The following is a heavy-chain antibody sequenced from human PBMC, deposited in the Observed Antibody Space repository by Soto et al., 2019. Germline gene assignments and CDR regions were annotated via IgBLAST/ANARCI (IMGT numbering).Heavy chain of an antibody. CDR3: ARAPPVPAAVSGLDF. Sequence: QVQLVQSPSEVKKPGASVKVSCKASGYNFATYGISWVRQAPGQGLEWLAWITAYNDNTNYAEKFHGRVTLTTETSTNTAYMELRSLRFADTAVYYCARAPPVPAAVSGLDFWGQGPLVVVS. CDR2: ITAYNDNT. V-gene: IGHV1-18*01. CDR1: GYNFATYG. D-gene: IGHD2-2*01. J-gene: IGHJ4*02.